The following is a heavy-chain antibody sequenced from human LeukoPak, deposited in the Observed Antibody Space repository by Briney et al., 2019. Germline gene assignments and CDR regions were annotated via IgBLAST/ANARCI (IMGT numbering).Heavy chain of an antibody. CDR2: IKRDGSEK. J-gene: IGHJ3*02. CDR3: ARARDYGSGKANAFDI. V-gene: IGHV3-7*05. Sequence: PGGSLRLSCAASGFTFSSYWMSRVRQAPGKGLEWVANIKRDGSEKYYVDSVKGRFTISRDNAENSLYLQMNSLRAEDTAVYYCARARDYGSGKANAFDIWGQGTMVTVSS. D-gene: IGHD3-10*01. CDR1: GFTFSSYW.